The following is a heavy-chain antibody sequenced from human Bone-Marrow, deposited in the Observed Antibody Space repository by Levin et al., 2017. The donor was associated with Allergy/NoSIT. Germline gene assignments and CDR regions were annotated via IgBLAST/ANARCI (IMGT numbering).Heavy chain of an antibody. J-gene: IGHJ4*02. CDR3: AKDYTMIRDWEVIMDS. V-gene: IGHV3-23*01. D-gene: IGHD3-10*01. CDR1: GFTFSKFA. Sequence: LSLTCAASGFTFSKFAMSWVRQAPGKGLEWVSGIIENGVDTYYADSVKGRFTISRDNSKNTLSLQMNSLRVEDTAMYYCAKDYTMIRDWEVIMDSWGQGTLVTVSS. CDR2: IIENGVDT.